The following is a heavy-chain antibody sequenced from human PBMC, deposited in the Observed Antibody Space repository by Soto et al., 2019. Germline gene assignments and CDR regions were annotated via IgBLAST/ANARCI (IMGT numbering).Heavy chain of an antibody. CDR2: IYYSGST. D-gene: IGHD2-15*01. CDR1: GGSISSSSYY. CDR3: ARQSSGLLLPFGY. Sequence: QLQLQESGPGLVKPSETLSLTCTVSGGSISSSSYYWGWIRQPPGKGLEWIGSIYYSGSTYYNPSLKSRVTISVDTSKNQFSLKLSSVTAADTAVYYFARQSSGLLLPFGYWGQGTLVTVSS. J-gene: IGHJ4*02. V-gene: IGHV4-39*01.